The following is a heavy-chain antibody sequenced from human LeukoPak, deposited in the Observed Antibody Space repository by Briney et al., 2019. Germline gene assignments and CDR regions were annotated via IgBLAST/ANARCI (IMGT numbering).Heavy chain of an antibody. V-gene: IGHV1-8*03. CDR2: MNPNSGNT. D-gene: IGHD2-15*01. J-gene: IGHJ6*03. Sequence: ASVKVSCKASGGTFSSYAISWVRQATGQGLEWMGWMNPNSGNTGYAQKFQGRVTITRNTSISTAYMELSSLRSEDTAVYYCARGVRGQWQLPRWDYYYYYMDVWGKGTTVTVSS. CDR3: ARGVRGQWQLPRWDYYYYYMDV. CDR1: GGTFSSYA.